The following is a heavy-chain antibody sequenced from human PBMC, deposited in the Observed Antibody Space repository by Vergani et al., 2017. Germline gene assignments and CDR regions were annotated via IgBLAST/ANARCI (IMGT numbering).Heavy chain of an antibody. CDR1: GYTFTSYG. J-gene: IGHJ3*02. CDR3: ARGVTDILTGDLAPWVAFDI. Sequence: QVQLVQSGAEVKKPGASVKVSCKASGYTFTSYGIRWVRQAPGQGLEWMGWISAYNGNTNYAQKLQGRVTMTTDTSTSTAYMELRSLRSDDTAVYYCARGVTDILTGDLAPWVAFDIWGQGTMVTVSS. D-gene: IGHD3-9*01. V-gene: IGHV1-18*01. CDR2: ISAYNGNT.